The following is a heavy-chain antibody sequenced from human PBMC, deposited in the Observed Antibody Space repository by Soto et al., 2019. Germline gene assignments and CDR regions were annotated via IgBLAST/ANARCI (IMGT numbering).Heavy chain of an antibody. D-gene: IGHD3-22*01. V-gene: IGHV3-30*18. CDR2: ISYDGSNK. CDR1: GFTFSSYG. Sequence: QVQLVESGGGVVQPGRSLRLSCAASGFTFSSYGMHWVRQAPGKGLEWVAVISYDGSNKYYADSVKGRFTISRDNSKNTIYLQMNSRRAEDTAVYYCAKDATYYYDSSGYPLNCFDPWGQGTLVTVSS. J-gene: IGHJ5*02. CDR3: AKDATYYYDSSGYPLNCFDP.